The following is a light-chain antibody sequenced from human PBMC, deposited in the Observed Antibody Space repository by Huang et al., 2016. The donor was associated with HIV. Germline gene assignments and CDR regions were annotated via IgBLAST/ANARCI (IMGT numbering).Light chain of an antibody. CDR1: QDVNIH. J-gene: IGKJ3*01. V-gene: IGKV1-39*01. CDR2: TTS. Sequence: DIQMTQSPSSLSAFVGDSVTITCRASQDVNIHLNCYQQRPGKGPKHLIYTTSNLYSGVPSRLSGSGAGTEFTLTINSLQPEDSATYSCQQSYSSPRVTFGPGTKINI. CDR3: QQSYSSPRVT.